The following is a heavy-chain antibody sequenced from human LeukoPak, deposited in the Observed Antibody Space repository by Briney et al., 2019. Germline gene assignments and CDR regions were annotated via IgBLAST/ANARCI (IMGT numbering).Heavy chain of an antibody. CDR2: ITSGSSYI. Sequence: GGSLRLSCAASGFTFSSYNMNWVRQAPGKGLEWVSSITSGSSYIYYADSVKGRFTISRDNSKNTLYLQMNSLRAEDTAVYYCASAGRYFNWFDPWGQGTLVTVSS. CDR3: ASAGRYFNWFDP. V-gene: IGHV3-21*01. CDR1: GFTFSSYN. D-gene: IGHD1-26*01. J-gene: IGHJ5*02.